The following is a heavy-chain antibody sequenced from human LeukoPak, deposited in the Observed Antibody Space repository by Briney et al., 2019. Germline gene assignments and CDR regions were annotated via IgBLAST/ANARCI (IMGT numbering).Heavy chain of an antibody. J-gene: IGHJ4*02. CDR1: GFTFSTFR. D-gene: IGHD3-22*01. V-gene: IGHV3-21*06. CDR3: AREPYDSGGG. Sequence: PGGSLRLSCAASGFTFSTFRVNWVRQPPGKGLEWVSSISSSHIYYADSVRGRFTISRGDAKNSLYLQMNSLRAEDTAVYYCAREPYDSGGGWGQGTLVTVSS. CDR2: ISSSHI.